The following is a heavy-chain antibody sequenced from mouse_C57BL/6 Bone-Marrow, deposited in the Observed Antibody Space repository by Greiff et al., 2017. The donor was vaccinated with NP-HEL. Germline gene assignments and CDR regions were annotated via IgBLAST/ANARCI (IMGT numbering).Heavy chain of an antibody. Sequence: VQLQESGAELARPGASVKLSCKASGYTFTSYGISWVKQRTGQGLEWIGEIYPRSGHTYYNEKFKGKATLTADKSSSTAYMELRSLTSEDSAVYFCARKWLPLPYWGQGTLVTVSA. CDR3: ARKWLPLPY. CDR2: IYPRSGHT. CDR1: GYTFTSYG. V-gene: IGHV1-81*01. J-gene: IGHJ3*01. D-gene: IGHD2-2*01.